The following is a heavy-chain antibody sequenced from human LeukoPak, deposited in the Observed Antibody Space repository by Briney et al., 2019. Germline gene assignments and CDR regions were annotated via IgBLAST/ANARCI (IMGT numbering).Heavy chain of an antibody. CDR2: ISGSDGST. CDR3: ATASGTALGRLGELSPSRSRAEYFQH. D-gene: IGHD3-16*02. V-gene: IGHV3-23*01. Sequence: GGSLRLSCAASGFTFSSYAMSWVRQAPGKGLEWVSAISGSDGSTYYADSVKGRFTISRDNSKNTLYLQMNSLSAEDTAVYYCATASGTALGRLGELSPSRSRAEYFQHWGQGTLVTVSS. CDR1: GFTFSSYA. J-gene: IGHJ1*01.